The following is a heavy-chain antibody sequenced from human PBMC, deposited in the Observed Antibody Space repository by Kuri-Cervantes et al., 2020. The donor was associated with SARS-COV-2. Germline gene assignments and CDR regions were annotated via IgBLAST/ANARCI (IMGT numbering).Heavy chain of an antibody. CDR3: AAEGLLLDAFDI. CDR2: IRYDGSNK. J-gene: IGHJ3*02. CDR1: GFPFSNFG. V-gene: IGHV3-30*02. Sequence: GESLKISCAASGFPFSNFGMHWVRQAPGKGLEWVAFIRYDGSNKYYADSVKGRFTISRDNSENTLYLQMNSLRAEDTAVYYCAAEGLLLDAFDIWGQGTMVTVSS. D-gene: IGHD3-3*01.